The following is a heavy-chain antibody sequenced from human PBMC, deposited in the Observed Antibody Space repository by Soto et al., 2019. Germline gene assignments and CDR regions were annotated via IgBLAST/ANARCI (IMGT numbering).Heavy chain of an antibody. CDR3: ARMYSSGSGWFHP. Sequence: SETLSLTCFVSGYSITSGAYYWSWIRHHPGKGLEWIGSFYSSGSIIYNPSLRSLVSISGDTSSNQFSMSLTSVTAADTARYYCARMYSSGSGWFHPWGQGTLVNV. CDR1: GYSITSGAYY. CDR2: FYSSGSI. J-gene: IGHJ5*02. V-gene: IGHV4-31*01. D-gene: IGHD6-19*01.